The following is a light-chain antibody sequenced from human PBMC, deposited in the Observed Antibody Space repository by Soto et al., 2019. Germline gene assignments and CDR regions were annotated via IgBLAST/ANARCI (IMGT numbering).Light chain of an antibody. Sequence: EIVLTQSPGTLSLSPGERATLSCRASQSVSSSYLAWYQQKPGQAPRLLIYGASSRATGIPDRFNGSGSGTDFTLTISRLEPEDFAVYYCQQSGSSSGWTFGQGTKVEIK. CDR3: QQSGSSSGWT. V-gene: IGKV3-20*01. J-gene: IGKJ1*01. CDR1: QSVSSSY. CDR2: GAS.